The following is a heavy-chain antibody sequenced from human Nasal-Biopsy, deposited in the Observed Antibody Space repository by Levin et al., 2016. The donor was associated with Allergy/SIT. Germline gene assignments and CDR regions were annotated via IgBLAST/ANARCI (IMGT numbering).Heavy chain of an antibody. V-gene: IGHV4-34*01. CDR3: ARGVKYSVSGTYSL. J-gene: IGHJ4*02. D-gene: IGHD3-10*01. CDR2: INHGGST. CDR1: GGSLSGFY. Sequence: SETLSLTCGVYGGSLSGFYWAWIRQSPGKGLEWIGDINHGGSTNSNPSLKSRVTISVDTSKKQFSLKVSSVTAADTAVYYCARGVKYSVSGTYSLWGPGTPVTVSS.